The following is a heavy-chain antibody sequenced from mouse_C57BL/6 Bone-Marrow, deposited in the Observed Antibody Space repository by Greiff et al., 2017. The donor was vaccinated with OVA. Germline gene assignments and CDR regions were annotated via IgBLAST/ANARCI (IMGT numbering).Heavy chain of an antibody. CDR2: IDPSDSYT. V-gene: IGHV1-59*01. Sequence: VQLQQPGAELVRPGTSVKLSCKASGYTFTSYWMHWVKQRPGQGLEWIGVIDPSDSYTNYNQKFKGKATLTVDTSSSTAYMQLSSLTSEDSAVYYCAGPYYYGSSLHWYFDVWGTGTTVTFSS. CDR1: GYTFTSYW. D-gene: IGHD1-1*01. J-gene: IGHJ1*03. CDR3: AGPYYYGSSLHWYFDV.